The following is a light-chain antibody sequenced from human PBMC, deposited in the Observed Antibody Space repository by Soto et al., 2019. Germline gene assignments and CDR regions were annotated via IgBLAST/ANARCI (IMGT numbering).Light chain of an antibody. V-gene: IGLV3-9*01. CDR1: NIGSKN. J-gene: IGLJ2*01. Sequence: SYELTQPLSVSVALGQTARITCGGNNIGSKNVHWYQQKPGQAPVLVIYRDSNRPSGIPERFSGSNSGNTATLSISRAQAGDEADYYCQVWDCSTAVFGGGTKVTVL. CDR2: RDS. CDR3: QVWDCSTAV.